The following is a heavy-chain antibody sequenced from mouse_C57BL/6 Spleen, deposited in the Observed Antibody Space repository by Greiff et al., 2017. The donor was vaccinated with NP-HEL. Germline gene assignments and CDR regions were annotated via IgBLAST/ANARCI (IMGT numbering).Heavy chain of an antibody. CDR2: IHPNSGST. CDR1: GYTFTSYW. D-gene: IGHD1-1*01. Sequence: VQLQQSGAELVKPGASVKLSCKASGYTFTSYWMHWVKQRPGQGLEWIGMIHPNSGSTNYNEKFKSKATLTVDKSSSTAYMQLSSLTSEDSAVYYCANYYGSSSLYAMDYWGQGTSVTVSS. V-gene: IGHV1-64*01. J-gene: IGHJ4*01. CDR3: ANYYGSSSLYAMDY.